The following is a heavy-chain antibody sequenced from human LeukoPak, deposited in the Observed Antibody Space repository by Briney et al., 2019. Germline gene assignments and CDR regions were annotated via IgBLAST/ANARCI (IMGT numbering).Heavy chain of an antibody. Sequence: GGSLRLSCAASGFTFSSYGMHWVRQAPGKGLEWVAVIWYDGSNKYYADSVKGRFTISRDYSKNTLYLQMNSLRAEDTAVYYCAKVPSGSPWYFDYWGQGTLVTVSS. CDR3: AKVPSGSPWYFDY. D-gene: IGHD1-26*01. V-gene: IGHV3-33*06. CDR1: GFTFSSYG. CDR2: IWYDGSNK. J-gene: IGHJ4*02.